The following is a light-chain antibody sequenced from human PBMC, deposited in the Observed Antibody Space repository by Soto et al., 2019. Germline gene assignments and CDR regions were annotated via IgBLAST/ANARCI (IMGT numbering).Light chain of an antibody. CDR2: DVS. J-gene: IGLJ1*01. CDR3: SSYTSSSTLYV. V-gene: IGLV2-14*01. Sequence: QSALTQPASVSGSPGQSITISCTETSSDVGGYNYVSWYQQHPGKAPKLMIYDVSNRPSGVSNRFSGSKSGNTASLTISGLQAEDEADYYCSSYTSSSTLYVFGPGTKVTVL. CDR1: SSDVGGYNY.